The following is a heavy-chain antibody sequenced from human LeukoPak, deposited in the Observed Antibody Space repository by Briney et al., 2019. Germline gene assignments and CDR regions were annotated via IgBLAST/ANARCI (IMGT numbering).Heavy chain of an antibody. CDR2: IYTSGST. V-gene: IGHV4-61*02. J-gene: IGHJ4*02. Sequence: PSETLSLTCTVSGGSISGSTYYWGWIRQPAGKGLEWIGRIYTSGSTNYNPSLKSRVTISVDTSKNQFSLKLSSVTAADTAVYYCARGSYQGDYWGQGTLVTVSS. CDR3: ARGSYQGDY. CDR1: GGSISGSTYY. D-gene: IGHD1-26*01.